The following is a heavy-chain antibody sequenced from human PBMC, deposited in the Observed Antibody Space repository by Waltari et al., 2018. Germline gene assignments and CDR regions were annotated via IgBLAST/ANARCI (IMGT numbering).Heavy chain of an antibody. D-gene: IGHD1-26*01. V-gene: IGHV1-2*02. CDR2: INPNSGGT. J-gene: IGHJ4*02. CDR1: GSTFITYY. CDR3: ARDRWDLPDY. Sequence: QVQLVQSGAEVKKPGASVKVSCKASGSTFITYYIHWVRQAPGQGLEWMGWINPNSGGTNYAQKFQGRVTMTRDTSISTAYMEVTRLRSDDTAVYYCARDRWDLPDYWGQGTLVTVSS.